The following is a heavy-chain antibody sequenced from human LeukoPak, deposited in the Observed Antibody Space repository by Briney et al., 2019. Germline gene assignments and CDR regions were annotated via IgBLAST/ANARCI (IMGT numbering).Heavy chain of an antibody. Sequence: GGSLRLSCAASGFTVSSNYMSWVRQAPGKGLEWVSVIYSGGSTYYADSVKGRFTISRDNSKNTLYLQMNSLRAEDTAVYYCARIEYDYGDYGPYYYGMDVWGQGTTVTVSS. CDR1: GFTVSSNY. D-gene: IGHD4-17*01. CDR2: IYSGGST. V-gene: IGHV3-66*01. J-gene: IGHJ6*02. CDR3: ARIEYDYGDYGPYYYGMDV.